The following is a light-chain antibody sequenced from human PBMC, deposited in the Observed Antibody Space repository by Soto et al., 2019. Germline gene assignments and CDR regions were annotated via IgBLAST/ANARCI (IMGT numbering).Light chain of an antibody. J-gene: IGLJ2*01. CDR3: LLYYGGQLGV. CDR1: SGAVTSGNY. Sequence: QAVVTQEPSLTVSPGGTVTLTCAPSSGAVTSGNYPNWFQQKPGQAPRALIYSTNHKYSWTPARFSGSLLGGKAALTLSGVQHEDEADYYCLLYYGGQLGVFGGGTKVTV. CDR2: STN. V-gene: IGLV7-43*01.